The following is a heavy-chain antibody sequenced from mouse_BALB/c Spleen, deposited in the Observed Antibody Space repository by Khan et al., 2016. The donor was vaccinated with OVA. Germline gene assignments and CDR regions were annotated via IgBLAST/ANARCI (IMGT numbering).Heavy chain of an antibody. V-gene: IGHV5-12-1*01. D-gene: IGHD2-3*01. CDR3: ARGYYYFDY. J-gene: IGHJ2*01. Sequence: EVELVESGGGLVRPGGSLKLSCAASAFDFSYYDMSWVRQTPERRLEWVAYISSGGGGTSYPDTVKGRFTISRDTAKNTLYLQMSSLKSEDTAIYYCARGYYYFDYWGQGTTLTVSS. CDR2: ISSGGGGT. CDR1: AFDFSYYD.